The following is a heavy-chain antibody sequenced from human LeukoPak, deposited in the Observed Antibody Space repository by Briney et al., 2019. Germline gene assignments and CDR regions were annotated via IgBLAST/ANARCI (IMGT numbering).Heavy chain of an antibody. CDR3: ARSRTYPTGMDV. Sequence: ASVKVSCKASGYTFTGYYIHWVRQAPGQGLEWMGWINPNTGGTNYAQKFQGRVTMTRDTSISTAYMELSRLRSDGTAVYYCARSRTYPTGMDVWGQGTTVTASS. CDR1: GYTFTGYY. D-gene: IGHD2-8*01. J-gene: IGHJ6*02. V-gene: IGHV1-2*02. CDR2: INPNTGGT.